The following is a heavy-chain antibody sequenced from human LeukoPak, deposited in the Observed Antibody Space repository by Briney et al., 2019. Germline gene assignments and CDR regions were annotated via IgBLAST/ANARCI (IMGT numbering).Heavy chain of an antibody. Sequence: PGGSLRLSCAASGFTFSSYAISWVRQAPGKGLEWVSAISGSGGSTYYADSVKGRFTISRDNSKNTLYLQMNSLRAEDTAVYYCAKESGAAWYDNYGMDVWGQGTTVTVSS. D-gene: IGHD6-13*01. J-gene: IGHJ6*02. V-gene: IGHV3-23*01. CDR2: ISGSGGST. CDR1: GFTFSSYA. CDR3: AKESGAAWYDNYGMDV.